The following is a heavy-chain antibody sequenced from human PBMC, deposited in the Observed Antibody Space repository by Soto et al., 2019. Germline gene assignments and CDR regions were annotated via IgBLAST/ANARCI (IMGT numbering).Heavy chain of an antibody. D-gene: IGHD5-18*01. Sequence: QVQLVESGGGVVQPGRSLRLSCAASGFTFSSYGMHWVRQAPGKGLELVAVIWFDGSNKYYADSVKGRFTISRDTSKNTLYLQMNSLRAEETAVYYCARDRYSYGHYYYYGMDVWGQGTTVTVSS. CDR3: ARDRYSYGHYYYYGMDV. V-gene: IGHV3-33*01. J-gene: IGHJ6*02. CDR1: GFTFSSYG. CDR2: IWFDGSNK.